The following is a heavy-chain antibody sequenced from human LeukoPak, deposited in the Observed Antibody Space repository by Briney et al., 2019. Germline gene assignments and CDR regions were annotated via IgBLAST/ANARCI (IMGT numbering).Heavy chain of an antibody. CDR1: GFTFSSYS. J-gene: IGHJ1*01. Sequence: GGSLRLSCAASGFTFSSYSMNWVRQAPGKGLEWVSYISSSSSTIYYADSVKGRFTISRDNAKNSLYLQMNSLRDEDTAVYYCARNYYDSSGYYVDFHFWGQGTLVTVS. CDR3: ARNYYDSSGYYVDFHF. D-gene: IGHD3-22*01. CDR2: ISSSSSTI. V-gene: IGHV3-48*02.